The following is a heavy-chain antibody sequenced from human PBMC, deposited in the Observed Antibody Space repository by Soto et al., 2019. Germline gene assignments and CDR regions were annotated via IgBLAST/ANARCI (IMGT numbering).Heavy chain of an antibody. CDR1: GGTFSSYA. Sequence: QFQLVQSGAEVKKTGSSVKVACKASGGTFSSYAISWVRQAPGQGLEWMGGIIPMFGRTNYAQDFQGRLTITAAGATATAYMELSSLSFAVTAVYYCARQVASTGYLPWGQGTMVTVSS. CDR2: IIPMFGRT. D-gene: IGHD3-22*01. V-gene: IGHV1-69*12. J-gene: IGHJ5*02. CDR3: ARQVASTGYLP.